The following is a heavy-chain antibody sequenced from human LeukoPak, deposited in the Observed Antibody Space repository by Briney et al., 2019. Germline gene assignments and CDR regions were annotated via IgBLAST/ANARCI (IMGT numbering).Heavy chain of an antibody. D-gene: IGHD3-3*01. Sequence: SETVSLTCTVSGGSISSYYWSWIRQPPGKGLEWIGYIYYSGSTNYNPSLKSRVTISVDTSKNQFSLKLSSVTAADTAVYYCARDRSSYYDFWSGTQADAFDIWGQGTMVTVSS. CDR3: ARDRSSYYDFWSGTQADAFDI. V-gene: IGHV4-59*01. J-gene: IGHJ3*02. CDR2: IYYSGST. CDR1: GGSISSYY.